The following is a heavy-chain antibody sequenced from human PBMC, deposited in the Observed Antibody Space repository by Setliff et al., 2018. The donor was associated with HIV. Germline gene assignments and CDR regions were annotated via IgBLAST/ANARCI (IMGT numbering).Heavy chain of an antibody. CDR3: VRLTADRTNYYYYMDV. J-gene: IGHJ6*03. CDR2: IYYSGST. D-gene: IGHD2-8*01. Sequence: SETLSLTCTVSGASISRGNYYWTWIRQRPGKGLEWIAFIYYSGSTYYSPSLKSRLMISVDTSKNQFSLNMTSVTAADTAVYYCVRLTADRTNYYYYMDVWGKGTTVTVSS. V-gene: IGHV4-30-4*08. CDR1: GASISRGNYY.